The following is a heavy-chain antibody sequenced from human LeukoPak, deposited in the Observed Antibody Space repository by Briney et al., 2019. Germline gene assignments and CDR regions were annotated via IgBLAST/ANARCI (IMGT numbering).Heavy chain of an antibody. CDR3: ARENYDILTGYGFFDY. CDR1: GFTFSDYT. CDR2: ISRSSSYI. Sequence: GGSLRLSCAASGFTFSDYTLNWVRQAPGKGLERVSSISRSSSYIYYADSVKGRFTISRDNAKNSVYLQMNSLRAEDTAVYYCARENYDILTGYGFFDYWGQGTLVTVSS. J-gene: IGHJ4*02. V-gene: IGHV3-21*01. D-gene: IGHD3-9*01.